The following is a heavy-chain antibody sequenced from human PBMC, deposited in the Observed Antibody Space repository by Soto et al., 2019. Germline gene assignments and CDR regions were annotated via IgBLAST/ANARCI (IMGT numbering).Heavy chain of an antibody. V-gene: IGHV3-23*01. CDR2: VTGTGGET. D-gene: IGHD4-17*01. J-gene: IGHJ3*01. CDR1: GFTFNSYA. Sequence: EVQLLESGGGLVQPGGYLRLSCAASGFTFNSYAMSWVRQVPGKGLEWVSSVTGTGGETYYADSGSGRFIISRDNSENTLFLQGNSLRVNDTAVYFCATYSVYGGKPGNAFYVWGQGTFITVSS. CDR3: ATYSVYGGKPGNAFYV.